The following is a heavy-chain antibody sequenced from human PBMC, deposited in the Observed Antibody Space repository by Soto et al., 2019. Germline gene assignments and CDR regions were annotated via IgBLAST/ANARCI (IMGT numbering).Heavy chain of an antibody. J-gene: IGHJ4*02. Sequence: TFTSYAMHWVRQAPGQRREWMGWINAGNGNTKYSQKFQGRVTITRDTSASTAYMELSSLRSEDTAVYYCARKAGPHHYDFDYLGQGTLVTGSS. D-gene: IGHD4-17*01. V-gene: IGHV1-3*01. CDR3: ARKAGPHHYDFDY. CDR1: TFTSYA. CDR2: INAGNGNT.